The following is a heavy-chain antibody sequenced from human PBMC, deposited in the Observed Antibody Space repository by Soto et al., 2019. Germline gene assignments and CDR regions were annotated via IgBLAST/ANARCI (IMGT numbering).Heavy chain of an antibody. CDR2: INPDNRKT. CDR3: ARGGDASTPLDS. V-gene: IGHV1-18*01. J-gene: IGHJ4*02. D-gene: IGHD3-16*01. Sequence: SXKVSCKPASYSXCSSGGAWVRQAPGHGLEWVGWINPDNRKTNYAPMVHGRVTMTTDTYTFTAYMEIRSMTSDDKAVYYCARGGDASTPLDSWGQGTLGTVSS. CDR1: SYSXCSSG.